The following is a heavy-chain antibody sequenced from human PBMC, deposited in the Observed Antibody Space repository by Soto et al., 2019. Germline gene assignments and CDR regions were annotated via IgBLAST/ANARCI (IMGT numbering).Heavy chain of an antibody. Sequence: GGSLRLSCAASGFTFSSYGMHWVRQAPGKGLEWVAVIWYDGSNKYYADSVKGRFTISRDNSKNTLYLQMNSLRAEDTAVYYCAREITAMDRTHYYYYYGMDVWGQGTTVTVSS. CDR1: GFTFSSYG. D-gene: IGHD5-18*01. CDR3: AREITAMDRTHYYYYYGMDV. J-gene: IGHJ6*02. CDR2: IWYDGSNK. V-gene: IGHV3-33*01.